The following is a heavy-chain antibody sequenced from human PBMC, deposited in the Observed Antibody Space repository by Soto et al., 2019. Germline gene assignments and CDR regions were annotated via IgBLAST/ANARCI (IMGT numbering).Heavy chain of an antibody. D-gene: IGHD5-12*01. V-gene: IGHV4-39*01. CDR3: ARLGRVRWLQLGVDY. Sequence: QLQLQESGPGLVKPSETLSLTCTVSGGSISSSSYYWGWIRQPPGKALEWIGSIYYSGSTYYNPSLKSRVTISVDTSKNQFALKLSSVTAADTAVYYCARLGRVRWLQLGVDYWGQGTLVTVSS. CDR1: GGSISSSSYY. CDR2: IYYSGST. J-gene: IGHJ4*02.